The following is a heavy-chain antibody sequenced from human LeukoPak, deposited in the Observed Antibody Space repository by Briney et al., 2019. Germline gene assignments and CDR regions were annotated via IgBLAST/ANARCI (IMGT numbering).Heavy chain of an antibody. V-gene: IGHV4-59*08. CDR2: THYSGTT. J-gene: IGHJ4*02. Sequence: SETLSLTCTVSGGSINNYYWSWFRQPPGQGLEWIAYTHYSGTTNYNPSLKSRVTISVDTSKNQFSLKLNSVTAADTAVYFCARHQNGGTYPLDYWGQGTLVTVSS. CDR1: GGSINNYY. CDR3: ARHQNGGTYPLDY. D-gene: IGHD1-26*01.